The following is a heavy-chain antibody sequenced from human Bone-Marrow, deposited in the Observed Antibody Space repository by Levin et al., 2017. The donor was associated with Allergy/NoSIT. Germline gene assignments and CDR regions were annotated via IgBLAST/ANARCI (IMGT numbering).Heavy chain of an antibody. Sequence: SCAASGFTFSSYWMHWVRQAPGKGLVWVSRINSDGSSTTYADSVKGRFTISRDNAKNTLYLQMNSLRAEDTAVYYCARVLSDILSLDYWGQGTLVTVSS. CDR3: ARVLSDILSLDY. D-gene: IGHD3-3*02. CDR1: GFTFSSYW. CDR2: INSDGSST. V-gene: IGHV3-74*01. J-gene: IGHJ4*02.